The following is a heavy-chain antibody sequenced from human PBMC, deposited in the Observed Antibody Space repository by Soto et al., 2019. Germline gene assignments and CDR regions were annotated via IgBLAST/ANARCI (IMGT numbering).Heavy chain of an antibody. V-gene: IGHV3-74*01. Sequence: EVQLVESGGGLVQPGGSLRLSCVTSGFTFSSYWMHWVRQAPGKGLVWVSRINTDGSSTTYADSVKGRFTISRDNAKNTLYLQMNNLRAEDTAVYYCANFGAVAPYWGQGTLVTVSS. CDR2: INTDGSST. CDR3: ANFGAVAPY. D-gene: IGHD6-19*01. J-gene: IGHJ4*02. CDR1: GFTFSSYW.